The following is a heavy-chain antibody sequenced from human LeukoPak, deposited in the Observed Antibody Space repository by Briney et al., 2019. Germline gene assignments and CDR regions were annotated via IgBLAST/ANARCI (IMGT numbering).Heavy chain of an antibody. CDR1: GFTFSSYA. Sequence: GGSLRLSCAASGFTFSSYAMTWVRQAPGKGLEWVSAISASGGSTYYADSVKGRFTISRDNSKNTLYLQMNSLRAEDTAVYHCAKVTRRYCTNGVCYGAGNDYWGQGTPVTVSS. V-gene: IGHV3-23*01. D-gene: IGHD2-8*01. CDR2: ISASGGST. CDR3: AKVTRRYCTNGVCYGAGNDY. J-gene: IGHJ4*02.